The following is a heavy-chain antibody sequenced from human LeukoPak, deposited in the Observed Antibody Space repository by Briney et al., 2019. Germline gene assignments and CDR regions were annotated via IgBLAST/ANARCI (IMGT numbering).Heavy chain of an antibody. J-gene: IGHJ6*03. Sequence: GGSLRLSCAASGFTFSSYGMSWVRQAPGKGLQWVSTISNSGGNTYYADSVKGRFTISRDNSKNTLYLQMNSLRAEDTAVYYCAKEPATAITQDYYYDYMDVWGKGTTVTISS. D-gene: IGHD4-23*01. V-gene: IGHV3-23*01. CDR1: GFTFSSYG. CDR3: AKEPATAITQDYYYDYMDV. CDR2: ISNSGGNT.